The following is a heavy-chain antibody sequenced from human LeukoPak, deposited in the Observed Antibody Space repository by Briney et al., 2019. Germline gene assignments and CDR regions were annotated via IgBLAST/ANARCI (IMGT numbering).Heavy chain of an antibody. CDR3: ARGIAMTTLNALDS. CDR1: GITFRSYA. Sequence: HPGGSLRLSCAASGITFRSYAMHWVRQAPGKGLEWVAVISYDGSNENYADSVKGRFTISRDKSKSTLYLQMNSLRDEATAKYYCARGIAMTTLNALDSWGQGTMVTASS. V-gene: IGHV3-30*04. CDR2: ISYDGSNE. D-gene: IGHD1-1*01. J-gene: IGHJ3*02.